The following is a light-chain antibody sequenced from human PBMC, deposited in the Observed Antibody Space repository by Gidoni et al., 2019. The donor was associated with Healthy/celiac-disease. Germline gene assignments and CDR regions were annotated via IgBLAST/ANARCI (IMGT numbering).Light chain of an antibody. CDR3: MQALQTPRT. V-gene: IGKV2-28*01. CDR2: GGY. J-gene: IGKJ4*02. Sequence: GTPGEAPSRHRKSSQSRLQSNGYNYVEWYLQKPGQAPQLLIDGGYKRASGVPDRFRGRGSGTDFTMKIRRGEAEDCGVYYCMQALQTPRTFGGGTKVEIK. CDR1: QSRLQSNGYNY.